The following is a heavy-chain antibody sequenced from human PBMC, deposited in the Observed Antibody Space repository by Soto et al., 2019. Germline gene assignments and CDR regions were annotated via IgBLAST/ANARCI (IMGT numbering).Heavy chain of an antibody. CDR1: GFTVSSYA. CDR2: ISGSGST. D-gene: IGHD3-16*01. CDR3: AKALRFTFTGGYYVDV. Sequence: EVQLLESGGGLVQPGGSLRLSCAASGFTVSSYAMSWVRQAPGKGLEWVSVISGSGSTYSADSVKGRFTISRDSSKNTVYLQMSSLRAEDTAVYYCAKALRFTFTGGYYVDVWGRGTTVTVSS. J-gene: IGHJ6*03. V-gene: IGHV3-23*01.